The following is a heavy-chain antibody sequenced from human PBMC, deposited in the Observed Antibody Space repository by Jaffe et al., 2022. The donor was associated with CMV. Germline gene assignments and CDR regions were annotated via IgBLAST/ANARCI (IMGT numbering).Heavy chain of an antibody. CDR3: ARRTRSTHFGGWFDP. CDR1: GGSISSSSYY. J-gene: IGHJ5*02. Sequence: QLQLQESGPGLVKPSETLSLTCTVSGGSISSSSYYWGWIRQPPGKGLEWIGSIYYSGSTYYNPSLKSRVTISVDTSKNQFSLKLSSVTAADTAVYYCARRTRSTHFGGWFDPWGQGTLVTVSS. V-gene: IGHV4-39*01. CDR2: IYYSGST. D-gene: IGHD3-16*01.